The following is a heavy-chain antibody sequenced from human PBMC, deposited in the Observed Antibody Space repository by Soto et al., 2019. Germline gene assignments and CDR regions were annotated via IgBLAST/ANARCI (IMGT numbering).Heavy chain of an antibody. Sequence: QVQLVDSGGGVVQPGRSLRLSCAASGFTFTTYGMHWVRRAPGKGLEWVAVISYDGSHAYYADSVKGRFTISRDNSKNTVELRINRLRAEDKGVYLWAERGAHRCGSGFDHRGRGTLVNVS. CDR1: GFTFTTYG. V-gene: IGHV3-30*18. J-gene: IGHJ4*02. D-gene: IGHD3-10*01. CDR3: AERGAHRCGSGFDH. CDR2: ISYDGSHA.